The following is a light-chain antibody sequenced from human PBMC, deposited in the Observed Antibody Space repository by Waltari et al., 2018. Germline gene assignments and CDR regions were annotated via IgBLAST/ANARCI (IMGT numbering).Light chain of an antibody. CDR1: SSDVGAYNY. CDR3: SSYISSSTLEL. CDR2: DVS. V-gene: IGLV2-14*03. Sequence: QSALTQPASVSGSPGQSITISCTGTSSDVGAYNYVPCYQQHPGKAPKLIIFDVSNRPSGVSNRFSGSKSGNTASLTISGLQAEDEADYYCSSYISSSTLELFGGGTSLTVL. J-gene: IGLJ2*01.